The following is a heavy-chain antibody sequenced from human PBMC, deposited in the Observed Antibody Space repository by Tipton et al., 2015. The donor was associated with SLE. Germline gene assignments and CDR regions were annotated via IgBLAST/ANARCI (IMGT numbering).Heavy chain of an antibody. Sequence: TLSLTCTVSGGSITSNGYYWGWIRQPPGKGLEWITTIFYSASTYYNPSLKSRVTMSIDTSKNQFSLNLHSVTAADTAVYYCARSNFGGRHDAFDAWGRGTMVTVS. D-gene: IGHD4-23*01. CDR2: IFYSAST. CDR3: ARSNFGGRHDAFDA. CDR1: GGSITSNGYY. V-gene: IGHV4-39*01. J-gene: IGHJ3*01.